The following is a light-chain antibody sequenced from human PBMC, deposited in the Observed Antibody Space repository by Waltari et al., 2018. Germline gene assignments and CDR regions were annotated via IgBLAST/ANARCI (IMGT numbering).Light chain of an antibody. J-gene: IGLJ2*01. V-gene: IGLV2-11*01. Sequence: SALTQPRSVSGSPGQSVTISCTGTTSDVGRYNYVSSYQHLPGKAPELLMFDVTQRTSRVPDRCSGSKSAKTASLTISGLQPDDEADYYCCTFAGAYTWIFGGGTKVTVL. CDR2: DVT. CDR3: CTFAGAYTWI. CDR1: TSDVGRYNY.